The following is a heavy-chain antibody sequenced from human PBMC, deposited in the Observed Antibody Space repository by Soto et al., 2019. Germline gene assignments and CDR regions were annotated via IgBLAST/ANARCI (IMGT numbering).Heavy chain of an antibody. Sequence: SVKVSCKASGGTFSSYAISWVRQAPGQGLEWMGGIIPIFGTANCAQKFQGRVTITADESTSTAYMELSSLRSEDTAVYYCARVPRITMVRGVTNYYYYGMDVWGQGTTVTVSS. CDR1: GGTFSSYA. V-gene: IGHV1-69*13. J-gene: IGHJ6*02. D-gene: IGHD3-10*01. CDR3: ARVPRITMVRGVTNYYYYGMDV. CDR2: IIPIFGTA.